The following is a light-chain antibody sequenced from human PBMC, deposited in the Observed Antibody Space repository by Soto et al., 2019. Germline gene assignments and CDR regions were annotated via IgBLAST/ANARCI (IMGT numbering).Light chain of an antibody. J-gene: IGKJ2*01. V-gene: IGKV3-15*01. CDR3: KQYNNWPYT. CDR2: RAS. Sequence: EIVMTQSPATLSVSPGGSATLSCRASQHVSSNFAWYRQKPGQAPTLLIYRASTRATGIPARFSGSVSGTEFTLPISSLQSEDFAVYYCKQYNNWPYTFGQGTKLEIK. CDR1: QHVSSN.